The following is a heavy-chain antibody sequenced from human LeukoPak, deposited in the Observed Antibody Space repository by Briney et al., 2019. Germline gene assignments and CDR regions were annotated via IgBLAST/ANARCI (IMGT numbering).Heavy chain of an antibody. V-gene: IGHV3-23*01. CDR2: ISGSSGST. CDR3: AKVLGIAAAGTVDY. CDR1: GFTFSSYA. Sequence: GGSLRLSCAASGFTFSSYAMSWVRQAPGKGLEWVSSISGSSGSTYYADSVKGRFTISRDNSKNTLYLQMNSLRAEDTAVYYCAKVLGIAAAGTVDYWGQGTLVTVSS. J-gene: IGHJ4*02. D-gene: IGHD6-13*01.